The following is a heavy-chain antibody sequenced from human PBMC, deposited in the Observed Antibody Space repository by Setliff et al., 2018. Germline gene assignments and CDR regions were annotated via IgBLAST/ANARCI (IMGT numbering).Heavy chain of an antibody. J-gene: IGHJ4*02. D-gene: IGHD5-18*01. Sequence: KPSETLSLTCTVSGGSISSGSYYWSWIRQPAGKGLEWIGRIYTSGSTNYNPSLKSRVTISVDTSKNQFSLKLSSVTAADTAVYYCARVQLWSPYYFDYWGPGTLVTV. CDR3: ARVQLWSPYYFDY. CDR2: IYTSGST. V-gene: IGHV4-61*02. CDR1: GGSISSGSYY.